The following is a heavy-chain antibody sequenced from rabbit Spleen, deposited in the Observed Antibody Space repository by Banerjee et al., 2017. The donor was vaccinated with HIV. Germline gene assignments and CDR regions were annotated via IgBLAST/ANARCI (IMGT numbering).Heavy chain of an antibody. Sequence: QSLEESGGGLVQPEGSLTLTCKASGFSFSSSDYICWVRQAPGKGLEWISCIAGSSSGFTYSATWATGRFTISKASSTTVTLQMTSLTAADTATYFCARFSYAGYIGVGDATNLWGQGTLVTVS. CDR3: ARFSYAGYIGVGDATNL. CDR2: IAGSSSGFT. CDR1: GFSFSSSDY. V-gene: IGHV1S40*01. D-gene: IGHD7-1*01. J-gene: IGHJ4*01.